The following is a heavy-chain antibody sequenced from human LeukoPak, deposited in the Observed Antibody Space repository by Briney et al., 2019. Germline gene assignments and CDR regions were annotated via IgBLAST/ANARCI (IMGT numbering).Heavy chain of an antibody. CDR1: GFTFSSWW. CDR2: INTDGSST. CDR3: ARAEVGVAVGY. D-gene: IGHD6-19*01. J-gene: IGHJ4*02. V-gene: IGHV3-74*01. Sequence: GGSLRLSCAASGFTFSSWWMHWVRQAPGKGLAWVSRINTDGSSTSYADSVKGRFTIARDNAKNTLYLQMNSLRAEDTAVYYCARAEVGVAVGYWGQGTLVTVSS.